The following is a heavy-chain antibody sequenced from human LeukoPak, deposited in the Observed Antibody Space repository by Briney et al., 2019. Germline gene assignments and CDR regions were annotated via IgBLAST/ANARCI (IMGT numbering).Heavy chain of an antibody. CDR1: GGSISSSSYY. V-gene: IGHV4-39*01. CDR2: IYYSGST. CDR3: ARHLGYCSGGSCSTNWFDP. D-gene: IGHD2-15*01. Sequence: SETLSLTCTVSGGSISSSSYYWGWIRQPPGKGLEWIGSIYYSGSTYYNPSLKSRVTISVDTSKNQLSLKLSFATAADTAVYYCARHLGYCSGGSCSTNWFDPWGQGTLVTVSS. J-gene: IGHJ5*02.